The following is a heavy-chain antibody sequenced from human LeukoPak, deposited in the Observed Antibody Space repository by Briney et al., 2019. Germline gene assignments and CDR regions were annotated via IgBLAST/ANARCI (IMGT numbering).Heavy chain of an antibody. CDR1: GGTFSSYA. J-gene: IGHJ4*02. CDR2: IIPIFGTA. D-gene: IGHD5-18*01. Sequence: SVKVSCKASGGTFSSYAISWVRQAPGQGLEWMGGIIPIFGTANYAQKFQGRVTMTRNTSISTAYMELSSLRSEDTAVYYCARSPRGYSFLSQYWGQGTLATVSS. CDR3: ARSPRGYSFLSQY. V-gene: IGHV1-69*05.